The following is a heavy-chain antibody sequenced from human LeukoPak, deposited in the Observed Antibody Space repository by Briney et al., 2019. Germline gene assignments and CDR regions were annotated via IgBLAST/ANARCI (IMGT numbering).Heavy chain of an antibody. D-gene: IGHD6-19*01. CDR1: GYTFTSYD. CDR3: ARLPYSSGWYLN. CDR2: MNPNSGNT. J-gene: IGHJ4*02. Sequence: GASVKVSCKASGYTFTSYDINWVRQATGQGLEWMGWMNPNSGNTGYAQKFQGRVTMTRNTSISTAYMELSSLRSEDTAVHYCARLPYSSGWYLNWGQGTLVTVSS. V-gene: IGHV1-8*01.